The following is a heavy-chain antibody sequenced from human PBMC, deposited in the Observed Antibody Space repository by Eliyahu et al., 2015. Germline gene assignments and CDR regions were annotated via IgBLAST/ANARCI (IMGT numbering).Heavy chain of an antibody. D-gene: IGHD1-7*01. CDR2: ISAYNGNT. Sequence: QVQLVQSGAEVKKPGASVXVXCKASGYTFTXYXXSXVRQAPGQGLEXMGWISAYNGNTNYAQKLQGRVTMTTDTSTSTAYMELRSLRSDDTAVYYCARDHPFGLELRRFYYYYGMDVWGQGTTVTVSS. V-gene: IGHV1-18*01. J-gene: IGHJ6*02. CDR1: GYTFTXYX. CDR3: ARDHPFGLELRRFYYYYGMDV.